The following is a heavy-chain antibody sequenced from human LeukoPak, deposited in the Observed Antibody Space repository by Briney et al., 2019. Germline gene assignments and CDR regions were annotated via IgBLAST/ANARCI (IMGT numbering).Heavy chain of an antibody. V-gene: IGHV3-21*01. CDR1: GFTFSIYS. Sequence: NPGGSLRLSCAASGFTFSIYSMNWVRQAPGKGLEWVSSISSNGNYIYYADSVKGRFTISRDNAKNSLYLQMNSLRAEDTAVYYCARAAPSTHHFDYWGQGTLVTVSS. J-gene: IGHJ4*02. CDR2: ISSNGNYI. CDR3: ARAAPSTHHFDY.